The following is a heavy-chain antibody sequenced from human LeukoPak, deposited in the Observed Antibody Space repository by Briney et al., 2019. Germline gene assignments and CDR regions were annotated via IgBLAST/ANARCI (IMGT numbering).Heavy chain of an antibody. V-gene: IGHV3-9*01. CDR3: AKDWNYYDSSSALDY. J-gene: IGHJ4*02. CDR1: GFIFDDYV. Sequence: PGGSLRLSCAASGFIFDDYVMNWVRQAPGKGLEWVSGINWNGGNIGYADSVKGRFTISRDNAKNSLYLQMNSLRAEDTALYYCAKDWNYYDSSSALDYWGQGTLVTVSS. D-gene: IGHD3-22*01. CDR2: INWNGGNI.